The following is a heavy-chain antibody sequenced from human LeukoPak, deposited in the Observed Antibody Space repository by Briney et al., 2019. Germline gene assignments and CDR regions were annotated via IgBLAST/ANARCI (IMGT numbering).Heavy chain of an antibody. Sequence: GASVKVSCTASGFTFSSYGISWVRQAPGQGLEWMGWISAFNGKSNYPQKFQGRVTMTTDTSTSTAYMELRSLRSNDTAVYYCAREAAGQASRDHFDTWGQGTLVSVSS. J-gene: IGHJ4*02. D-gene: IGHD5-12*01. CDR3: AREAAGQASRDHFDT. V-gene: IGHV1-18*01. CDR1: GFTFSSYG. CDR2: ISAFNGKS.